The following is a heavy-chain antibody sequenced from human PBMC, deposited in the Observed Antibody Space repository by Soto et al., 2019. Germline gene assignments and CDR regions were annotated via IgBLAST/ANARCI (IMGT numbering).Heavy chain of an antibody. Sequence: QVQLQESCPGLVKPSQTLSLTCTVSGGSISSGGYYWSWIRQHPGKGLEWIGYIYYSGSTYYNPSLKSRFTISVDTSKNQFPLNPSSVTAADPAVYYCASPLPPNDYGDPRFAGWGQGTLVTVSS. V-gene: IGHV4-31*03. CDR3: ASPLPPNDYGDPRFAG. D-gene: IGHD4-17*01. CDR2: IYYSGST. CDR1: GGSISSGGYY. J-gene: IGHJ4*02.